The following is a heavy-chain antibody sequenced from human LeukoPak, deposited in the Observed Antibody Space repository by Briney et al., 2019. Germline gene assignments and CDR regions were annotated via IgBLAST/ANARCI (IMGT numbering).Heavy chain of an antibody. Sequence: SETLSLTCAVYGGSFSAYYWSWIRQPPGKGLEWIGEINHSGSTNYNPSLKSRVTISLDTSKSQFSLRLSSVTAADTAVYYCARFTRGISAAADYWGQGTLVTVSS. V-gene: IGHV4-34*01. D-gene: IGHD6-13*01. J-gene: IGHJ4*02. CDR1: GGSFSAYY. CDR3: ARFTRGISAAADY. CDR2: INHSGST.